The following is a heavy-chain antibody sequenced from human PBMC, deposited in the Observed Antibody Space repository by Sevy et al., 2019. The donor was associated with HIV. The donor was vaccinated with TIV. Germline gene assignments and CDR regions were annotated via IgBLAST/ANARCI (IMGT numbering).Heavy chain of an antibody. V-gene: IGHV3-48*02. CDR3: AAGWGSYYKFDY. CDR1: GFTFSSYS. J-gene: IGHJ4*02. Sequence: GGSLRLSCAASGFTFSSYSMNWVRQAPGKGLERVSYISSSSSTIYYADSVKGRFTISRDNAKNSLYLQMSSLRDEDTAVYYCAAGWGSYYKFDYWGQGTLVTVSS. CDR2: ISSSSSTI. D-gene: IGHD1-26*01.